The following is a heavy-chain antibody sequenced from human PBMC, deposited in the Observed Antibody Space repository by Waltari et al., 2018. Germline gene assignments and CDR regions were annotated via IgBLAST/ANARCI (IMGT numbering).Heavy chain of an antibody. J-gene: IGHJ4*02. CDR1: GISLSGLW. CDR2: IKQDGSEE. V-gene: IGHV3-7*01. Sequence: EVQLVEAGGGLVQPGGSLGLSCAGSGISLSGLWRTWVRQAPGKGLEWVANIKQDGSEEYYVDSVKGRFTISKDNAKNSLYLQMNSLRAEDTAVYFCARERRGQSGWYYFDFWGQGSLVTVSS. CDR3: ARERRGQSGWYYFDF. D-gene: IGHD6-19*01.